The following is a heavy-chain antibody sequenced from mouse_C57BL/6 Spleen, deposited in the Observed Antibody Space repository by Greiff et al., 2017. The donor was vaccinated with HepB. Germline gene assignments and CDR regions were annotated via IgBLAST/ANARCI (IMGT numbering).Heavy chain of an antibody. V-gene: IGHV1-66*01. Sequence: SGPELVKPGASVKISCKASGYSFTSYYIHWVKQRPGQGLEWIGWIYPGSGNTKYNEKFKGKATLTADTSSSTAYMQLSSLTSEDSAVYYCARAGTGFLFDYWGQGTTLTVSS. D-gene: IGHD4-1*01. J-gene: IGHJ2*01. CDR1: GYSFTSYY. CDR3: ARAGTGFLFDY. CDR2: IYPGSGNT.